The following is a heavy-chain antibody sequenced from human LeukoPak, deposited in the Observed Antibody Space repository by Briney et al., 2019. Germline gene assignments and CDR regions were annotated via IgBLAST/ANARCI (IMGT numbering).Heavy chain of an antibody. V-gene: IGHV3-23*01. D-gene: IGHD2-2*02. Sequence: GGSLRLSCAASGFTFSSYAMSWVRPAPGKGLEWVSAISGSGGSTYYADSVKGRFTISRDNSKNTLYLQMNSLRAEDTAVYYCANVLDIVVVPAAINYWGQGTLVTVSS. CDR3: ANVLDIVVVPAAINY. CDR1: GFTFSSYA. J-gene: IGHJ4*02. CDR2: ISGSGGST.